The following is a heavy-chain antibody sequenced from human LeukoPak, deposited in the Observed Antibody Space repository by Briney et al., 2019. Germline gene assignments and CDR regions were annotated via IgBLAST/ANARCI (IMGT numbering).Heavy chain of an antibody. D-gene: IGHD6-6*01. CDR3: ARTSHSSSSSPKWFDP. CDR2: ISSSSSYI. CDR1: GLTFSSYS. V-gene: IGHV3-21*01. J-gene: IGHJ5*02. Sequence: PGGSLRLSCAASGLTFSSYSMNWVRQAPGKGLEWVSSISSSSSYIYYADSVKGRFTISRDNAKNSLYLQMNSLRAEDTAVYYCARTSHSSSSSPKWFDPWGQGTLVTVSS.